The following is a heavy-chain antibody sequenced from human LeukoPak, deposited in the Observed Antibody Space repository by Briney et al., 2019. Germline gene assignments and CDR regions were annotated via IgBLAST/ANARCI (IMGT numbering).Heavy chain of an antibody. V-gene: IGHV1-2*02. CDR1: GYTFTGYF. Sequence: ASVKVSCKASGYTFTGYFLNWVRQAPGQGLEWVGYINPRDGGTSSPPNFRGRVTMTTDASSSTVYMELSRLTSDDTAIYYCAREGNGLLSKDLDYWGQGTLVTVSS. J-gene: IGHJ4*02. D-gene: IGHD2-15*01. CDR2: INPRDGGT. CDR3: AREGNGLLSKDLDY.